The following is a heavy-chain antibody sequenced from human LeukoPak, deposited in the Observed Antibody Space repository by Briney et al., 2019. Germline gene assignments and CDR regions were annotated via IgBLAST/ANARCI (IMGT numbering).Heavy chain of an antibody. CDR2: IYHGGST. CDR1: GGSISSSNW. J-gene: IGHJ4*02. CDR3: ARFGPSYSYYGDYAAY. D-gene: IGHD4-17*01. V-gene: IGHV4-4*02. Sequence: SGTLSLTCAVSGGSISSSNWWSWVRQPPGKGLEWIGEIYHGGSTNYNPSLKSRVTISVDKSKNQFSLKLSSVTAADTAVYYCARFGPSYSYYGDYAAYWGQGTLVTVSS.